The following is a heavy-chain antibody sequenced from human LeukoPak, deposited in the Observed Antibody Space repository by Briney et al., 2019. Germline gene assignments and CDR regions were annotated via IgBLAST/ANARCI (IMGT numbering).Heavy chain of an antibody. D-gene: IGHD3-10*01. V-gene: IGHV4-59*01. CDR1: GGSIGNYY. CDR2: IYYSGIT. Sequence: SETLSLTCTVSGGSIGNYYWSWIRQPPGKGLEWLGYIYYSGITNYNPSLKSRVTISVDTSKNQFFLRLTSMTAADTALYYCARAPPRVIGESWLYYMDVWGKGTTVTVSS. CDR3: ARAPPRVIGESWLYYMDV. J-gene: IGHJ6*03.